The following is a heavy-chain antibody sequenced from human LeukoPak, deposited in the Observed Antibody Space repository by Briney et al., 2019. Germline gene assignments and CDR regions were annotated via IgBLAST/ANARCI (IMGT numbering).Heavy chain of an antibody. CDR2: IITILGIV. CDR3: ARDWDVVVVAAMGPFNFQH. CDR1: GGTFSSYK. D-gene: IGHD2-15*01. J-gene: IGHJ1*01. Sequence: EASVKVSCTASGGTFSSYKISWVRQAPGQGLEWVGWIITILGIVNYAEKLKGRVTITADKSTSTAYMELNSLRSEDTAVDYCARDWDVVVVAAMGPFNFQHWGQGTLVTVSS. V-gene: IGHV1-69*04.